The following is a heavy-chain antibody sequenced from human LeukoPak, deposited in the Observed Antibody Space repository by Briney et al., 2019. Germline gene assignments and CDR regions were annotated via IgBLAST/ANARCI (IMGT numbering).Heavy chain of an antibody. Sequence: SETLSLTCAVYGGSFSGYYWSWIRQPPGKGLEWIGEINHSGSTNYNPSLKSRVTISVDTSKSQFSLKLSSVTAADTAVDYCARGEWNDFDYWGQGTLVTVSS. J-gene: IGHJ4*02. D-gene: IGHD1-1*01. V-gene: IGHV4-34*01. CDR3: ARGEWNDFDY. CDR1: GGSFSGYY. CDR2: INHSGST.